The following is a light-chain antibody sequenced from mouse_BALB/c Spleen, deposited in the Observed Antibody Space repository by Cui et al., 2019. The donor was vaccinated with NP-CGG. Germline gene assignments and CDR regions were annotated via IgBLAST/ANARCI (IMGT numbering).Light chain of an antibody. J-gene: IGLJ1*01. V-gene: IGLV1*01. Sequence: QAVVTQESALTTSPGETVTFTCRSSTGAVTTINYANWVQEKPDHLFTGLIGGTNNRAPGVPARFSGSLIGDKAALTITVAQTEDEAIYFCALWYSNHWVFGGGTKLTVL. CDR3: ALWYSNHWV. CDR2: GTN. CDR1: TGAVTTINY.